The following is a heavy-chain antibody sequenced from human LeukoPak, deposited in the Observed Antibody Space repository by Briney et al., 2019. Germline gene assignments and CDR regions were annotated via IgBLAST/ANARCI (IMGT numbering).Heavy chain of an antibody. D-gene: IGHD2-15*01. V-gene: IGHV3-7*01. CDR3: AREEDIVVVVAATPCFDY. CDR2: IKQDGSEK. CDR1: GFTFSSYW. J-gene: IGHJ4*02. Sequence: GGSLRLSCAASGFTFSSYWMSWVRQAPGKGLGWVANIKQDGSEKYYVDSVKGRFTISRDNAKNSLYLQMNSLRAEDTAVYYCAREEDIVVVVAATPCFDYWGQGTLVTVSS.